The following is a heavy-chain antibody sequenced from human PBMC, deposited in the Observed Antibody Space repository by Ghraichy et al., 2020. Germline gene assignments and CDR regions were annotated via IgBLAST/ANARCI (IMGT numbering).Heavy chain of an antibody. V-gene: IGHV1-46*01. D-gene: IGHD3-10*01. CDR1: GYTFTSYY. Sequence: ASVKVSCKASGYTFTSYYMHWVRQAPGQGLEWMGIINPSGGSTSYAQKFQGRVTMTRDTSTSTVYMELSSLRSEDTAVYYCALRPLFYGSGSYPPYYFDYWGQGTLVTVSS. CDR2: INPSGGST. J-gene: IGHJ4*02. CDR3: ALRPLFYGSGSYPPYYFDY.